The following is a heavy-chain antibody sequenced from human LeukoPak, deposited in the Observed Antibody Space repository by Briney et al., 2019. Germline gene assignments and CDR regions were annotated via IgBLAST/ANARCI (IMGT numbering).Heavy chain of an antibody. CDR2: IYSGGKT. Sequence: GGSLRLSCAASDFTVGSNYMTWVRQAPGKGLEWVSVIYSGGKTFYADSVKGRFTISRDDSKNTLYLQMNSLRAEDTAIYYCARDGDDTTNWWVQGTLVTVSS. CDR3: ARDGDDTTNW. J-gene: IGHJ4*02. CDR1: DFTVGSNY. V-gene: IGHV3-53*01. D-gene: IGHD2-8*01.